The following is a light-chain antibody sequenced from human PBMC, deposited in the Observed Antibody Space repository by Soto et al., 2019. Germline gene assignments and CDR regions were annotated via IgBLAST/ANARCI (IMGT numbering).Light chain of an antibody. J-gene: IGKJ5*01. Sequence: IAVTQSPVNLSPPPGDRAPISFRASQSVSSNLAWHQQKPGQAPRLLIYAASNRATGIPDRFGGSGSGTDFTLTIDRLEPEDFAVYYCQQYGRLITFGQGTRLEIK. CDR3: QQYGRLIT. V-gene: IGKV3-20*01. CDR1: QSVSSN. CDR2: AAS.